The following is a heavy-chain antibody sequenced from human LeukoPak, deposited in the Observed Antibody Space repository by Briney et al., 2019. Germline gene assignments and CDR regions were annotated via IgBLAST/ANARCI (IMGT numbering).Heavy chain of an antibody. D-gene: IGHD3-9*01. CDR2: VYYSGST. CDR3: ARHSGGPLVLRYFDWLPIDY. CDR1: GGSISNFF. Sequence: SETLSLTCTVSGGSISNFFWSWIRQPPGKGLEWIGYVYYSGSTNYNPSLKSRVTISVDTSKNQFSLKLSSVTAADTAVYYCARHSGGPLVLRYFDWLPIDYWGQGTLVTVSS. V-gene: IGHV4-59*08. J-gene: IGHJ4*02.